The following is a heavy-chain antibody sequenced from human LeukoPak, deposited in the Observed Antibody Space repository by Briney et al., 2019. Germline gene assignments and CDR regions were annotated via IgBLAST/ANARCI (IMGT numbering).Heavy chain of an antibody. V-gene: IGHV4-59*01. D-gene: IGHD3-22*01. J-gene: IGHJ2*01. CDR1: AGSISSLY. CDR3: AREGSTTSYYYHSSSYSPYWYFDL. CDR2: IYSSGST. Sequence: SETLSLTCTVSAGSISSLYWSWIRQPPGKGLEWIGYIYSSGSTKYNPSLKSRVTMSVDTSKNQFSLKLSSVTAADTAVYFCAREGSTTSYYYHSSSYSPYWYFDLWGPGTLVTVSS.